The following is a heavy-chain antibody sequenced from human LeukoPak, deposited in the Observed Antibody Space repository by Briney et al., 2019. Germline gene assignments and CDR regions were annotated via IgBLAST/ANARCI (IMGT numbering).Heavy chain of an antibody. CDR2: INYSGST. CDR3: ATTPQIHYGMDV. J-gene: IGHJ6*02. V-gene: IGHV4-59*01. Sequence: SETLSLTCTVSGGSISSYYWSWIRQPPGKGLEWIGYINYSGSTNYNPSLKSRVTISVDTSKNQFSLKLSSVTAADTAVYYCATTPQIHYGMDVWGQGTTVTVSS. CDR1: GGSISSYY.